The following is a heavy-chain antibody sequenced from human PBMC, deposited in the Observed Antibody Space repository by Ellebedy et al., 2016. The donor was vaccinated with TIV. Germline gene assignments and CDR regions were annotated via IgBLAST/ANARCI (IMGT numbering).Heavy chain of an antibody. J-gene: IGHJ4*02. CDR2: IIPIFGTA. CDR3: ARVDKWGATDY. Sequence: ASVKVSCKASGGTFSSYAISWVRQAPGQGLEWMGGIIPIFGTANYAQKFQGRVTITADESTSTAYMELSRLRSDDTAVYYCARVDKWGATDYWGQGTLVTVSS. V-gene: IGHV1-69*13. D-gene: IGHD1-26*01. CDR1: GGTFSSYA.